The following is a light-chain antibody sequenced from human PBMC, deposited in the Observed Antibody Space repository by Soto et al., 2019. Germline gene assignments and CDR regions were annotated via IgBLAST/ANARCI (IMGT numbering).Light chain of an antibody. J-gene: IGKJ1*01. CDR1: QSISSW. Sequence: DIQMTQSPSTLSASVGDRVTITCRASQSISSWLAWYQQKPEKAPKLLIYKASSLESGVPSRFSGSGSRTEFTLTISSLQPDDFATYYCQQYNSYSPWTFGQGTKVDNK. V-gene: IGKV1-5*03. CDR3: QQYNSYSPWT. CDR2: KAS.